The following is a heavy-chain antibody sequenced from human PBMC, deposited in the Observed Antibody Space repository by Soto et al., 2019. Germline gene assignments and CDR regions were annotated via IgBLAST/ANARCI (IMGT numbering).Heavy chain of an antibody. CDR2: LSSDGFGA. CDR3: ARDLGGPDY. J-gene: IGHJ4*02. D-gene: IGHD3-16*01. CDR1: GFSLSPYW. V-gene: IGHV3-74*03. Sequence: PXVSLRLSCAASGFSLSPYWMHWVRQVPGRGLEWVARLSSDGFGAAYADSVKGRFFISRDIARNTLSLQMNSLRADDTAVYYCARDLGGPDYWGRGTSVTVSS.